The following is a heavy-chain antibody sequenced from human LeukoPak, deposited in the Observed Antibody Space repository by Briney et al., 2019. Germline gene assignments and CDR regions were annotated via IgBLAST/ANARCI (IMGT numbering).Heavy chain of an antibody. D-gene: IGHD3-10*01. Sequence: ASVKVSCKASGYTFTGYYMHWVRQAPGQGLEWMGWINPNSGGTNYAQKFQGRVTMTRDTSISTAYMELSRLRSDDTAVYYCARVRITMVRGVANWFDPWGQGTLVTVSS. J-gene: IGHJ5*02. CDR3: ARVRITMVRGVANWFDP. V-gene: IGHV1-2*02. CDR1: GYTFTGYY. CDR2: INPNSGGT.